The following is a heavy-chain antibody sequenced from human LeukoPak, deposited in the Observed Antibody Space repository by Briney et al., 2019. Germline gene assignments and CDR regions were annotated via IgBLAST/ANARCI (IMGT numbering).Heavy chain of an antibody. CDR3: ARLMHYYGSGSLPNLYGMDV. CDR2: IYPGDSDT. Sequence: GESLKISCKGSGYSFTSYWIGWVRQMPGKGLEWMGIIYPGDSDTRYSPSFQGQVTISADKSISTAYLQWSSLKASDTAMYYCARLMHYYGSGSLPNLYGMDVWGQGTTVTVSS. CDR1: GYSFTSYW. J-gene: IGHJ6*02. V-gene: IGHV5-51*01. D-gene: IGHD3-10*01.